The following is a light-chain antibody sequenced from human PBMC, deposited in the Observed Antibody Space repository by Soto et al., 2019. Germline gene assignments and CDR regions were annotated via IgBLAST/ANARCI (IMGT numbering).Light chain of an antibody. Sequence: EIVLTQSPATLSLSPGERATLSCGASQSVTTNYLAWYQHKVGLAPKLLIYDAYIRATDIPDRFSGSGSGTDFTLTISRLEPEDFAVYYCQQYDRPPLTFGGGTKVEIK. J-gene: IGKJ4*01. V-gene: IGKV3D-20*01. CDR2: DAY. CDR3: QQYDRPPLT. CDR1: QSVTTNY.